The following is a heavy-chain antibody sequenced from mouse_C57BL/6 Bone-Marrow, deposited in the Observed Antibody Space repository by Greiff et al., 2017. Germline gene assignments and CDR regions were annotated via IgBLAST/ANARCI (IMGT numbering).Heavy chain of an antibody. V-gene: IGHV3-8*01. Sequence: EVQRVESGPGLAKPSQTLSLTCSVTGYSITSDYWNWIRKFPGNKLEYMGYISYSGSTYYNPSLKSRISITRDTSKNQYYLQLNSVTTEDTATYDCARFGYSYYYAMDYWGQGTSVTVSS. CDR3: ARFGYSYYYAMDY. J-gene: IGHJ4*01. CDR2: ISYSGST. D-gene: IGHD2-12*01. CDR1: GYSITSDY.